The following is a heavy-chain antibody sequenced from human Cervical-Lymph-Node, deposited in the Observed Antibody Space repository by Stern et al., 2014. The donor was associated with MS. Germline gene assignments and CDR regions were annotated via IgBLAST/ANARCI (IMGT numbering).Heavy chain of an antibody. V-gene: IGHV4-61*02. CDR2: IFTSGST. CDR1: GGSIASSSYY. J-gene: IGHJ6*02. Sequence: VQLVESGPGLVKPSQTLSLTCTVSGGSIASSSYYWSWIRQPAGKGLEWIGRIFTSGSTNYTPSLQSRISLSVDPSKNQFSLRLSSVTAADTAVYYCAREDYDGSGHPYYYGLDVWGQGTTVTVSS. CDR3: AREDYDGSGHPYYYGLDV. D-gene: IGHD3-22*01.